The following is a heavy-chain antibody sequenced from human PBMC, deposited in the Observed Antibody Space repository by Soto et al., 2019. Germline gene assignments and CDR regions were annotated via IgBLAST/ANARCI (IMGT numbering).Heavy chain of an antibody. CDR2: FDPEDGET. Sequence: ASVKVSCKVSGYTLTELSMHWVRQAPGKGLEWMGGFDPEDGETIYAQKFQGRVTVTEDTSTDTAYMELSSLRSEDTAVYYCATVGWEDTSFDYWGQGTLVTVSS. CDR1: GYTLTELS. D-gene: IGHD1-26*01. V-gene: IGHV1-24*01. CDR3: ATVGWEDTSFDY. J-gene: IGHJ4*02.